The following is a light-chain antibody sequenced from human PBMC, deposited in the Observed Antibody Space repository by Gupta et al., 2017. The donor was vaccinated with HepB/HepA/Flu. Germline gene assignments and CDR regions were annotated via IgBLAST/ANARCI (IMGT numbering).Light chain of an antibody. Sequence: SLLTPPPSASGTPGQRVTISCSGSSSNIGRNAVNWYQHLPVTAPKFLIYSDTGRAAVVVERFSGSNSGNAAALAISGLQAEDEDDYYCSAWDDSLNGVIFGGGTKLTVL. V-gene: IGLV1-44*01. CDR2: SDT. CDR3: SAWDDSLNGVI. J-gene: IGLJ2*01. CDR1: SSNIGRNA.